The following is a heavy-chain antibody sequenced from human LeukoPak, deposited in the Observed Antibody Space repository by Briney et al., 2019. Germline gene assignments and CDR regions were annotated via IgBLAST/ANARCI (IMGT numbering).Heavy chain of an antibody. CDR2: INPNSGGT. J-gene: IGHJ4*02. Sequence: ASVKVPCKASGYTFTGYYMHWVRQAPGQGLEWMGWINPNSGGTNYAQKFQGRVTMTRDTSISTAYMELSRLRSDDTAVYYCARGYSSSWYDPPDYWGQGTLVTVSS. CDR3: ARGYSSSWYDPPDY. V-gene: IGHV1-2*02. D-gene: IGHD6-13*01. CDR1: GYTFTGYY.